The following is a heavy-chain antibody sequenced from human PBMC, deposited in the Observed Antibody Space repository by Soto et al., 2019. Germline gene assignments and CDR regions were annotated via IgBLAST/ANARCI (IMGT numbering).Heavy chain of an antibody. CDR3: ARAGGYSGYANYGMDV. Sequence: GGSLRLSCAASGFTFSSYAMHWVRQAPGKGLEWVAVISYDGSNKYYADSVKGRFTISRDNSKNTLYLQMNSLRAEDTAVYYCARAGGYSGYANYGMDVWGQGTTVTVSS. CDR1: GFTFSSYA. J-gene: IGHJ6*02. V-gene: IGHV3-30-3*01. D-gene: IGHD5-12*01. CDR2: ISYDGSNK.